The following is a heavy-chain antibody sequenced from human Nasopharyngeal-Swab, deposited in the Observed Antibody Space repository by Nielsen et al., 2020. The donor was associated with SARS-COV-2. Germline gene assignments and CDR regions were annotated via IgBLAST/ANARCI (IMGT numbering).Heavy chain of an antibody. CDR2: IDTAGDT. Sequence: GESLKISCAASGLTFSSYDMHWVRQPPGKGLEWVSTIDTAGDTYYPGSVKGRFTISREKAKNSLYLQMNSLRVGDTAVYYCAGGQPGKTGTTYGMDVWGQGTTVTVSS. D-gene: IGHD1-1*01. J-gene: IGHJ6*02. V-gene: IGHV3-13*01. CDR1: GLTFSSYD. CDR3: AGGQPGKTGTTYGMDV.